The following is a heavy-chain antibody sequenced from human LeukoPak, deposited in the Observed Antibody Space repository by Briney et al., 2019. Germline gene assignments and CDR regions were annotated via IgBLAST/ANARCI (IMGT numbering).Heavy chain of an antibody. Sequence: GGSLRLSCAASGFTFGSYAMHWVRQAPGKGLEWVAVISYDGSNKYYADSVKGRFTISRDNSKNTLYLQMNSLRAEDTAVYYCAREGAYDAFDIWGQGTMVTVSS. CDR3: AREGAYDAFDI. CDR2: ISYDGSNK. CDR1: GFTFGSYA. V-gene: IGHV3-30*04. J-gene: IGHJ3*02. D-gene: IGHD1-26*01.